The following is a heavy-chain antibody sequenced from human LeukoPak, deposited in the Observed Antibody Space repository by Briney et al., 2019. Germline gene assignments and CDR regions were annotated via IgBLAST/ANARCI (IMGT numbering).Heavy chain of an antibody. V-gene: IGHV3-66*02. CDR3: ARGSAYSH. Sequence: GGSLRLSCAASGFTVSTNYMSWVRQAPGKGLEWVSVIYSGGSTYYADSVKGRFTISRDNSKNMLYLPMSSLRAEDKAVYYCARGSAYSHWGQGTLVTVSS. CDR2: IYSGGST. CDR1: GFTVSTNY. J-gene: IGHJ4*02. D-gene: IGHD3-22*01.